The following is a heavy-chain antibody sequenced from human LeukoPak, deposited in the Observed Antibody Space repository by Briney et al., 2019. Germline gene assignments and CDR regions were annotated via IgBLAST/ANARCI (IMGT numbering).Heavy chain of an antibody. CDR1: GFTFSIYA. CDR3: AQSVSGYYHEFGY. CDR2: ISGSGGNT. Sequence: PGGSLRLSCAASGFTFSIYAMSWVRQAPGKGLEWVSAISGSGGNTYYTDSVKGRFTISRDNSKNTLYLQMNSLRAEDSAVYYCAQSVSGYYHEFGYWGQGTLVTVSS. D-gene: IGHD3-22*01. V-gene: IGHV3-23*01. J-gene: IGHJ4*02.